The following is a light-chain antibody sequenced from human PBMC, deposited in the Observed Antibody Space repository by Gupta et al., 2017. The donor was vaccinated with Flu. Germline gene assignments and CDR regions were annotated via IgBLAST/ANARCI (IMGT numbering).Light chain of an antibody. Sequence: SQPPSVSVSPGQTATVTCTGDNLGDKFVCWYQQRPGQSPVLLIYQDNKRPAGTPERFSGTNSESTATLTIGMPYAMDEDDYCCQWCDSTTGVFGTGTKVTVL. CDR1: NLGDKF. CDR3: QWCDSTTGV. J-gene: IGLJ1*01. CDR2: QDN. V-gene: IGLV3-1*01.